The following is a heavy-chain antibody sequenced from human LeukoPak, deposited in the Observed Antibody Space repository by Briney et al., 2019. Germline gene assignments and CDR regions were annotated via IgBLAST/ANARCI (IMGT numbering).Heavy chain of an antibody. CDR2: ISSDGVNK. J-gene: IGHJ4*02. CDR3: AKGQNYYDGSGYYSTDY. Sequence: GGSLRLSCAASGFTFSSYAMHWVRQAPGKGLEWVAVISSDGVNKYSADSVKGRFTISRDNSKNTLYLQMNSLRAEDTAVYYCAKGQNYYDGSGYYSTDYWGQGTPATVSS. D-gene: IGHD3-22*01. V-gene: IGHV3-30*04. CDR1: GFTFSSYA.